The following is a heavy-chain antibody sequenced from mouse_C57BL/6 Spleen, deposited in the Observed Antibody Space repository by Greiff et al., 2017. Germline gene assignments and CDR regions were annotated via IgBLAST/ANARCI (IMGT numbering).Heavy chain of an antibody. Sequence: QVQLQQPGAELVRPGSSVKLSCKASGYTFTSYWMDWVKQRPGQGLEWIGNIYPSDSETHYNQKFKDKATLTVDKSSSTAYMQLSSLTSEDSAVYYCARDVYNWYFDVWGTGTTVTVPS. CDR1: GYTFTSYW. V-gene: IGHV1-61*01. CDR3: ARDVYNWYFDV. CDR2: IYPSDSET. J-gene: IGHJ1*03.